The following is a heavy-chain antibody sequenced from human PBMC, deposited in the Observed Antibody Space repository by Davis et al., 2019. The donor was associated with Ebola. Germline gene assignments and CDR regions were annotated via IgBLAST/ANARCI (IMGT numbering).Heavy chain of an antibody. CDR3: ARWNYHVLWGGCFDP. CDR2: NYYSGST. CDR1: GGSISSSFYY. J-gene: IGHJ5*02. Sequence: ESLKISCTVSGGSISSSFYYWGWVRQPPGKGLEWIGSNYYSGSTYYNPSLKSRASISVDTSQNQFSLKLNSVTAADTAVYFCARWNYHVLWGGCFDPWGQGTLVTVSS. V-gene: IGHV4-39*07. D-gene: IGHD3-9*01.